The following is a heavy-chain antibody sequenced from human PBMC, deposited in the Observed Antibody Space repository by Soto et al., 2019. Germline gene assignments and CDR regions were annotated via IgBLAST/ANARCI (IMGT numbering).Heavy chain of an antibody. D-gene: IGHD1-26*01. CDR2: IIPIFGTA. V-gene: IGHV1-69*06. Sequence: QVQLVQSGAEVKKPGSSVKVSCKTSGGTFSTYSIVWVRQAPGDGLEWMGGIIPIFGTANYAQKFQDRVTITADKATITAFMELSSLKSEDTAMYYCASSSGNNYGVGTNYYFDYWGPGTLVTVSS. J-gene: IGHJ4*02. CDR1: GGTFSTYS. CDR3: ASSSGNNYGVGTNYYFDY.